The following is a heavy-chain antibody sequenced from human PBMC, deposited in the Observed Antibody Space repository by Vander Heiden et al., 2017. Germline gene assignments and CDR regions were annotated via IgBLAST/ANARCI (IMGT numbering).Heavy chain of an antibody. V-gene: IGHV3-23*01. Sequence: EVQLLESGGGLVQPGGSLRLSCPASGFPFSSYAMGWVRQAPGKGLEWVSAISGSGGSTYYADSVKGRFTISRDNSKNTLYLQMNSLRAEDTAVYYCAKRDQEYSNNYYYYYGMDVWGQGTTVTVSS. D-gene: IGHD4-4*01. J-gene: IGHJ6*02. CDR1: GFPFSSYA. CDR3: AKRDQEYSNNYYYYYGMDV. CDR2: ISGSGGST.